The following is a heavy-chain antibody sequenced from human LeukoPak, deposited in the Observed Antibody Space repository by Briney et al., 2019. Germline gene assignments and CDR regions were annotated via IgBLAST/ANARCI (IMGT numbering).Heavy chain of an antibody. CDR2: VNPDMSEK. CDR3: ARDGLPVALDK. D-gene: IGHD2-2*01. J-gene: IGHJ4*02. Sequence: GGSLRLSCAASGFTFNRRWMTWVRQAPGKGLEWIANVNPDMSEKNYVESVKGRFTISRDKVKNSLYLQMNSLRGDDTAVYYCARDGLPVALDKWGQGTLVTVSS. CDR1: GFTFNRRW. V-gene: IGHV3-7*01.